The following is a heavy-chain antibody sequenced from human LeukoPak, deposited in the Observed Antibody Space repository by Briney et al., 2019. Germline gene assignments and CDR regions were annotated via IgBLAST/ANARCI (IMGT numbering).Heavy chain of an antibody. CDR2: IIPILGIA. Sequence: GSSVKVSCKASGGTFSSYAISWVRQAPGQGLEWMGRIIPILGIANYAQKFQGRVTITADKSTSTAYMELSSLRSEDTAVYYCARDTHYDILTGYWFDPWGQGTLVTVFS. J-gene: IGHJ5*02. V-gene: IGHV1-69*04. CDR3: ARDTHYDILTGYWFDP. CDR1: GGTFSSYA. D-gene: IGHD3-9*01.